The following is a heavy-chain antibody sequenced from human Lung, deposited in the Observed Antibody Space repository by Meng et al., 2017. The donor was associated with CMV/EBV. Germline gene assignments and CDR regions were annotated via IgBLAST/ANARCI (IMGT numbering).Heavy chain of an antibody. CDR1: GFSFSGYA. Sequence: GEXXKISCAASGFSFSGYALNWVRQAPGKGLEWVSSISSSSSYIYYADSVKGRFTISRDNAKNSLFLQMNSLRADDTAVYFCARSWDGLGYWGQGTVVTVSS. CDR2: ISSSSSYI. D-gene: IGHD1-26*01. V-gene: IGHV3-21*01. CDR3: ARSWDGLGY. J-gene: IGHJ4*02.